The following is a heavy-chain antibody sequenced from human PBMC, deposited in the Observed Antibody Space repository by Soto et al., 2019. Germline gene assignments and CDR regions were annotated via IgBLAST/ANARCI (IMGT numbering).Heavy chain of an antibody. Sequence: QVQLVQSGAEVKKPGSSVKVSCKASGGTFSSYTISWVRQAPGQGREWMGRIIPILGIANYAQKFQGRVTTTAEKSTSPAYMELSNLSSEDTAVYYCARDGYCSGGSCYSLDYWGQGTLVTVSS. CDR2: IIPILGIA. D-gene: IGHD2-15*01. CDR3: ARDGYCSGGSCYSLDY. V-gene: IGHV1-69*08. J-gene: IGHJ4*02. CDR1: GGTFSSYT.